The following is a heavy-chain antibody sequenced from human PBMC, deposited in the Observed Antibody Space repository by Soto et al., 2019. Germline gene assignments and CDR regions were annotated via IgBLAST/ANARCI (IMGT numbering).Heavy chain of an antibody. D-gene: IGHD3-3*01. CDR1: GFSLRSPGAG. CDR2: IFWTNDV. CDR3: TFRRNVDSESAAEFGY. V-gene: IGHV2-5*01. Sequence: QITLKASGPTLVKLTQTLTLTCTLSGFSLRSPGAGVGWILQTPGKALEWLSLIFWTNDVRYSPSLRSQLTITKAPSKKPVGLTMTEVGPVDTGPYYCTFRRNVDSESAAEFGYWGQGSLVCDSS. J-gene: IGHJ4*02.